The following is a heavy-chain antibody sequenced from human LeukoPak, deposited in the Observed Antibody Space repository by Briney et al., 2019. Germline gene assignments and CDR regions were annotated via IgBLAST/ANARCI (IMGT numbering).Heavy chain of an antibody. V-gene: IGHV1-18*01. J-gene: IGHJ4*02. D-gene: IGHD6-19*01. CDR1: GYTFTSYG. CDR3: ARDPYSSGSGLADY. CDR2: ISGYSANT. Sequence: ASVKVSCKASGYTFTSYGITWVRQAPGQGLEWMGWISGYSANTNYAQKLQGRVTMTTDTSTSTAYMELRSLRSDDTAVYYCARDPYSSGSGLADYWGQGTLVTVSS.